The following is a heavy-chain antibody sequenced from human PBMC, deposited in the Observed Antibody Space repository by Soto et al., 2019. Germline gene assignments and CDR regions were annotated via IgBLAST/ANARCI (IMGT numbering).Heavy chain of an antibody. J-gene: IGHJ5*02. V-gene: IGHV1-8*01. CDR1: GYTFTSYD. Sequence: QVQLVQSGAEVKKPGASVKVSCKTSGYTFTSYDINWVRQATGQGLEWMGWMNPNSGNTGYAQKFQGRVTVTRNTSISTAYMELSSLRSEDTAVYFCARWAFGARAFDPWGQGTLVTVSS. CDR3: ARWAFGARAFDP. D-gene: IGHD3-3*01. CDR2: MNPNSGNT.